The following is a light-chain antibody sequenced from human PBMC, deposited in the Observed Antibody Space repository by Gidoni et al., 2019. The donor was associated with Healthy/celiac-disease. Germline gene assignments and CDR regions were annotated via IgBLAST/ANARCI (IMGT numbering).Light chain of an antibody. V-gene: IGKV3-15*01. Sequence: EIVMTQSPATLSVSPGERATLSCRASQSVSSNLAWYQQKPGQAPRLLIYGASTRATGIPARFSGSGSGTEFTLTISSLQSEDLAVYYCQQYNNWPLTVGGGTKAEIK. CDR3: QQYNNWPLT. CDR1: QSVSSN. CDR2: GAS. J-gene: IGKJ4*01.